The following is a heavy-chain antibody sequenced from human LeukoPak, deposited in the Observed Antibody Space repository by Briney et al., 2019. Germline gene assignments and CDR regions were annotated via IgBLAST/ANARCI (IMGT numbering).Heavy chain of an antibody. CDR2: MIPNSGNT. V-gene: IGHV1-8*01. D-gene: IGHD3-10*01. Sequence: ASVKVSCRASGYTFTSYDINWVRQATGQGLEWMGWMIPNSGNTGYAQKFQGRVTMTRNTSISTAYMELSSLRSEDTAVYYCARQGPLLWFGDNWFVPWGQGTLVTVSS. CDR1: GYTFTSYD. CDR3: ARQGPLLWFGDNWFVP. J-gene: IGHJ5*02.